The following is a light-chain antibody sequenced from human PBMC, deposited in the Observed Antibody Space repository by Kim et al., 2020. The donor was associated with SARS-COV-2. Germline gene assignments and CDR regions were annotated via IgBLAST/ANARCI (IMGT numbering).Light chain of an antibody. CDR2: GVS. CDR3: CSYARGSAYV. Sequence: GQSITISCTGTSSDVGDYDYVSWYQQHPGKAPKLIISGVSNRPSGVSSRFSGSKSGNTASLTISGLKDEDEADYYCCSYARGSAYVFGTGTKVTVL. J-gene: IGLJ1*01. V-gene: IGLV2-14*03. CDR1: SSDVGDYDY.